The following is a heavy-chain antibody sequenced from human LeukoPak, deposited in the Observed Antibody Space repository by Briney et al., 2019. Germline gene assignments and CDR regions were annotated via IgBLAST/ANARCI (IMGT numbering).Heavy chain of an antibody. Sequence: PSETLSLTCTVSGYSISSGYYWGWIRQPPGKGLEWIGSIYHSGSTYYNPSLKSRVTISVDTSKNQFSLKLSSVTAADTAVYYCARAKGKGYNYDYWGQGTLATVSS. CDR1: GYSISSGYY. J-gene: IGHJ4*02. CDR3: ARAKGKGYNYDY. D-gene: IGHD5-24*01. CDR2: IYHSGST. V-gene: IGHV4-38-2*02.